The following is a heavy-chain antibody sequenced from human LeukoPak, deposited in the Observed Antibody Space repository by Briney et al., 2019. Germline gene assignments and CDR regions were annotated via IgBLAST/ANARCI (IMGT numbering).Heavy chain of an antibody. D-gene: IGHD2-21*02. CDR1: GFTFSSYS. Sequence: GGSLRLSCAASGFTFSSYSMNWVRQAPGKGLEWVSSISSSSSYIYYADSVKGRFTISRANAKNSLYPQMNSLRAEDTAVYYCASRLPWHIVVVTATDAFDIWGQGTMVTVSS. CDR3: ASRLPWHIVVVTATDAFDI. J-gene: IGHJ3*02. V-gene: IGHV3-21*01. CDR2: ISSSSSYI.